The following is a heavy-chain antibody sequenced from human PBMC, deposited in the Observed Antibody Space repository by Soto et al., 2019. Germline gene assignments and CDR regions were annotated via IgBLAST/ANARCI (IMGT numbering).Heavy chain of an antibody. J-gene: IGHJ5*02. Sequence: QVRLVQSGAEVKKPGASVKVSCKASGYTFTNYDINWVRLATGQGLEWMGWMNPNSGNTGYAQKFQGRVTMTRDSSMSTAYMELSSLRSEATVVYYCARFMVRGVIGPWGQGTVVTVSS. V-gene: IGHV1-8*01. D-gene: IGHD3-10*01. CDR3: ARFMVRGVIGP. CDR2: MNPNSGNT. CDR1: GYTFTNYD.